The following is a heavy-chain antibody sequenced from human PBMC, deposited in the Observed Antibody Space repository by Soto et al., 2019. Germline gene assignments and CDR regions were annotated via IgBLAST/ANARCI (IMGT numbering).Heavy chain of an antibody. CDR1: GGSISIYY. Sequence: SETLSLTCTVSGGSISIYYWSWIRQPPGKGLEWIGYIYYSGSTNYNPSLKSRVTISVDTSKNQFSLKLSSVTAADTSLYYCARLPWADYCGSFDPWGQGTLVTVSS. CDR2: IYYSGST. J-gene: IGHJ5*02. V-gene: IGHV4-59*01. CDR3: ARLPWADYCGSFDP. D-gene: IGHD2-15*01.